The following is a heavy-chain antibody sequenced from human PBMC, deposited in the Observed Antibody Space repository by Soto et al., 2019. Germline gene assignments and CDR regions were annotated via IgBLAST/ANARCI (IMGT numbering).Heavy chain of an antibody. V-gene: IGHV3-21*01. Sequence: GGSLRLSCAASGFTFISDSMNWVRQAPGKGLEWVSSISSSSSYIYYADSVKGRFTISRDNAKNSLYLQMNSLRAEDTAVYYCARALNLRAPQGSSGWYKPPDYYYMDVWGKGTTVTVSS. CDR2: ISSSSSYI. CDR3: ARALNLRAPQGSSGWYKPPDYYYMDV. D-gene: IGHD6-19*01. CDR1: GFTFISDS. J-gene: IGHJ6*03.